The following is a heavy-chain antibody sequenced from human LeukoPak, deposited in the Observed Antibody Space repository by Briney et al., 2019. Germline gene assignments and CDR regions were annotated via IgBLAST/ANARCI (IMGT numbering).Heavy chain of an antibody. Sequence: SVKVSCKASGGTVSSYAISYVRQAPGQGLEWMGGIIPIFGTANYAQKFQGRVTITADKSTSTAYMELSSLRPEDTAVYYCARALLDYGDYDGAFDIWGQGTMVTVSS. D-gene: IGHD4-17*01. CDR3: ARALLDYGDYDGAFDI. CDR2: IIPIFGTA. J-gene: IGHJ3*02. CDR1: GGTVSSYA. V-gene: IGHV1-69*06.